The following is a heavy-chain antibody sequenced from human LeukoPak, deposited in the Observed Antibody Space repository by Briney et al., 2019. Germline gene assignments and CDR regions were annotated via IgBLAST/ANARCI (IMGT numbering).Heavy chain of an antibody. D-gene: IGHD3-3*01. CDR3: ARGSISGYYQDHTPFDY. V-gene: IGHV4-39*07. J-gene: IGHJ4*02. CDR2: IYYSGST. CDR1: GGSISSNSYY. Sequence: PSETLSLTCAVSGGSISSNSYYWGWIRQPPGKGLEWIGSIYYSGSTYYNPSLKSRVTISVDTSKNQFSLKLSSVTAADTAVYYCARGSISGYYQDHTPFDYWGQGTLVTVSS.